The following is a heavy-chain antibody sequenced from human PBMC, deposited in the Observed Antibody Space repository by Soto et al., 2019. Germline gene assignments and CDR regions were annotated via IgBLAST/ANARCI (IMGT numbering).Heavy chain of an antibody. CDR3: ARDHPVGASHFDY. J-gene: IGHJ4*02. Sequence: QPGGSLRLSCAASGFTFSSYGMHWVRQAPGKGLEWVAVIWYDGSNKYYADSVKGRFTISRDNSKNTLYLQMNSLRAVDTAVYYCARDHPVGASHFDYWGQGTLVTVSS. V-gene: IGHV3-33*01. CDR2: IWYDGSNK. D-gene: IGHD1-26*01. CDR1: GFTFSSYG.